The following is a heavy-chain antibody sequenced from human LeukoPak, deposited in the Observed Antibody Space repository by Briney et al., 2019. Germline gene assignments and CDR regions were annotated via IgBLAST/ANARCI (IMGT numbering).Heavy chain of an antibody. CDR3: VRGNYTDGGRNWFDP. J-gene: IGHJ5*02. Sequence: PSETLSLTCTVSGDSIHSHFYGWIRQPAGKGLEWIGRTHTNGNTLYNPSLKSRVTMSVDTSKSQFSLRLTSMTAADMAFYYCVRGNYTDGGRNWFDPWGQGILVTVSS. CDR2: THTNGNT. V-gene: IGHV4-4*07. CDR1: GDSIHSHF. D-gene: IGHD1-7*01.